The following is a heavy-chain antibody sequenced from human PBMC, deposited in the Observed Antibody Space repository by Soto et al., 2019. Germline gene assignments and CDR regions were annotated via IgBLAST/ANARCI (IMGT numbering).Heavy chain of an antibody. CDR1: GGSINSTTYY. CDR2: INHSGST. J-gene: IGHJ5*02. Sequence: SETLSLTCTVSGGSINSTTYYWGWIRQPPGKGLEWIGEINHSGSTNYNPSLKSRVTISVDTSKNQFSLKLSSVTAADTAVYYCARAGYSSSWNNWFDPWGQGTLVTVSS. CDR3: ARAGYSSSWNNWFDP. D-gene: IGHD6-13*01. V-gene: IGHV4-39*07.